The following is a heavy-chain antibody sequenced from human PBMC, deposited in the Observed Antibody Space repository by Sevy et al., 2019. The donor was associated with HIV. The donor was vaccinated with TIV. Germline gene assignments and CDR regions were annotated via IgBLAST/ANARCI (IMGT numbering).Heavy chain of an antibody. Sequence: GGSLRLSCAASGFTFSSYSMNWVRQAPGKGLEWVSYISSSSSTIYYADSVKGRFTISRDNAKNSLYLQMNSLRDEDTAVYYCARDIIRFGGSYGYFDLWGRGTLVTVSS. CDR2: ISSSSSTI. CDR3: ARDIIRFGGSYGYFDL. J-gene: IGHJ2*01. V-gene: IGHV3-48*02. D-gene: IGHD3-3*01. CDR1: GFTFSSYS.